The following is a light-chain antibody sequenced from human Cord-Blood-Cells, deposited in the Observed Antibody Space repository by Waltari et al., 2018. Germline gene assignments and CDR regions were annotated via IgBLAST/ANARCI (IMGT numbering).Light chain of an antibody. V-gene: IGLV2-14*03. Sequence: QSALTQPPSVSGSPGQSITISCTGTSSDVGGYNYVSWYQQHPGKAPKLMIYDVSTRPSGVSNRFSGSKSGNTASLTISGLQAEYEADYYCSSYTSSSFYVFGTGTKVTVL. CDR3: SSYTSSSFYV. J-gene: IGLJ1*01. CDR1: SSDVGGYNY. CDR2: DVS.